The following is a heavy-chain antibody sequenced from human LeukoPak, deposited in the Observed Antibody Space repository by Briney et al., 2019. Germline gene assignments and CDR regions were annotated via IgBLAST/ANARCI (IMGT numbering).Heavy chain of an antibody. D-gene: IGHD4-17*01. CDR2: VNPNGGAT. CDR3: ARAAVTTLPYFDY. Sequence: ASVKVSCKASGHTFTGYYMHWVRQAPGQGLEWMGWVNPNGGATNYTQKFQGRVTMTRDTSISTAYMELSRLRSDDTAVYYCARAAVTTLPYFDYWGQGTLVTVSS. CDR1: GHTFTGYY. V-gene: IGHV1-2*02. J-gene: IGHJ4*02.